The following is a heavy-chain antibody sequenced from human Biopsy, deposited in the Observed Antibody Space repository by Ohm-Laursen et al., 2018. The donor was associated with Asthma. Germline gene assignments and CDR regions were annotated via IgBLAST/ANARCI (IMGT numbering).Heavy chain of an antibody. CDR1: GDSINIGDYY. CDR2: IYYSGST. Sequence: TLSLTCTVSGDSINIGDYYWSWIRQHPGKGLEWIGYIYYSGSTYYNPSLKSRVSILIDTSKNQFSLRLSSVTAADTAVYYCARTTYGDDGFDPWGQGTLVTVSS. D-gene: IGHD4-17*01. CDR3: ARTTYGDDGFDP. J-gene: IGHJ5*02. V-gene: IGHV4-31*03.